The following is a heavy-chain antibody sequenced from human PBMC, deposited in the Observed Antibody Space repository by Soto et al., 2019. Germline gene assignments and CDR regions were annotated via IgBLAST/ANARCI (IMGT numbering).Heavy chain of an antibody. D-gene: IGHD6-19*01. V-gene: IGHV3-30-3*01. CDR1: GFTFSSYD. J-gene: IGHJ4*02. CDR3: AREQPLSGWYYKYFDY. Sequence: GGSLRLSCAASGFTFSSYDMHWVRQAPGKGLEWVAVISYDGSSKYYADSVKGRFTISRDNSKNTLYLQMNSLRAEDTAVYFCAREQPLSGWYYKYFDYWGQGTLVTVSS. CDR2: ISYDGSSK.